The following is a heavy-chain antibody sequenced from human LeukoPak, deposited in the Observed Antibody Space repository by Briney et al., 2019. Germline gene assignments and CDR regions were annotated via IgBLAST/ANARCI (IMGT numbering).Heavy chain of an antibody. CDR1: GFTFDDSA. CDR3: AKAPPYYSDSSGYFQH. Sequence: GGSLRLSCAASGFTFDDSAMHWVRQVPGKGLEWVSGISWNSGIIDYADSVKGRFTISRDNAKNSLYLQMNNLRPDDTAFYYCAKAPPYYSDSSGYFQHWGQGTLVTVSS. D-gene: IGHD3-22*01. J-gene: IGHJ1*01. V-gene: IGHV3-9*01. CDR2: ISWNSGII.